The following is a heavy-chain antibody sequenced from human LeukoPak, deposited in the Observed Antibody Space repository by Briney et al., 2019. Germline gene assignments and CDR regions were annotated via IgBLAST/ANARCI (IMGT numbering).Heavy chain of an antibody. CDR3: ARDTLYYYDSSGSAIQH. Sequence: PGGSLRLSCAASGFTFSSYSMNWVRQAPGKGLEWVSSISSSSSYIYYADSVKGRLTISRDNAKNSLYLQMNSLRAEDTAVYYCARDTLYYYDSSGSAIQHWGQGTLVTVSS. CDR2: ISSSSSYI. CDR1: GFTFSSYS. V-gene: IGHV3-21*01. D-gene: IGHD3-22*01. J-gene: IGHJ1*01.